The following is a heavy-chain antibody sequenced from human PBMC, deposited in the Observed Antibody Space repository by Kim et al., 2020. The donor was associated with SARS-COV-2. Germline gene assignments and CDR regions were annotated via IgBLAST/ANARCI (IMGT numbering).Heavy chain of an antibody. CDR1: GFTFSSYA. Sequence: GGSLRLSCAASGFTFSSYAMSWVRQAPGKGLEWVSAISGSGGSTYYADSVKGRFTISRDNSKNTLYLQMNSLRAEDTAVYYCATRVEARTQWLGPHYYYYYGMDVWGQGTTVTVSS. CDR3: ATRVEARTQWLGPHYYYYYGMDV. V-gene: IGHV3-23*01. J-gene: IGHJ6*02. D-gene: IGHD6-19*01. CDR2: ISGSGGST.